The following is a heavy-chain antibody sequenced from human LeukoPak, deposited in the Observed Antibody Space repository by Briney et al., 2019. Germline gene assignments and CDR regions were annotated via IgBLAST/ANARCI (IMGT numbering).Heavy chain of an antibody. CDR3: ARDPGQQLPPKYYYYYMDV. J-gene: IGHJ6*03. Sequence: GGSLRLSCAASGFTFSSYSMNWVRQAPGKGLEWVSYISSSSSTIYYADSVKGRFTISRDNAKNSLYLQMNSLRAEDTAVYYCARDPGQQLPPKYYYYYMDVWGKGTTVTVSS. V-gene: IGHV3-48*01. CDR2: ISSSSSTI. CDR1: GFTFSSYS. D-gene: IGHD6-13*01.